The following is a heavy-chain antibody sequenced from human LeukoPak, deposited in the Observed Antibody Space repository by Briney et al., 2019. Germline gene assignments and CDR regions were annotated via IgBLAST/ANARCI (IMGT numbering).Heavy chain of an antibody. CDR3: AKVRGYSSSGYFDY. CDR1: GFTFSSYA. J-gene: IGHJ4*02. V-gene: IGHV3-23*01. Sequence: GRSLRLSCAASGFTFSSYAMSWVRQAPGKGLEWVSAISGSGGSTYYADSVKGRFTISRDNSKNTLYLQMNSLRAEDTAVYYCAKVRGYSSSGYFDYWGQGTLVTVSS. CDR2: ISGSGGST. D-gene: IGHD6-13*01.